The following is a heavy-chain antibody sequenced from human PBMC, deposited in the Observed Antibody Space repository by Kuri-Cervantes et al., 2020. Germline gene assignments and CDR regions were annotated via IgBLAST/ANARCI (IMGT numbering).Heavy chain of an antibody. V-gene: IGHV4-39*01. CDR3: ARLLKGYYHFDY. CDR2: IYYSGST. CDR1: GGSISSSSYY. J-gene: IGHJ4*02. D-gene: IGHD1-26*01. Sequence: SETLSLTCTVSGGSISSSSYYWGWIRQPPGKGLEWIGSIYYSGSTYYNPSLKSRVTISVDTSKNQFSLKLSSVTAADTAVYYCARLLKGYYHFDYWGQGTLVTVSS.